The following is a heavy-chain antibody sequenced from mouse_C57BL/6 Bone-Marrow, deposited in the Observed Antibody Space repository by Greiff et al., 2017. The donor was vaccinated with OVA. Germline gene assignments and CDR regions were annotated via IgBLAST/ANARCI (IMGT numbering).Heavy chain of an antibody. CDR2: IYPRSGNT. V-gene: IGHV1-81*01. Sequence: VQLQESGAELARPGASVKLSCKASGYTFTSYGISWVKQSTGQGLEWIGEIYPRSGNTYYNEKFKGKATLTADKSYSTAYMELRSLTSEDSAVYFCARRWGLRGAMDYWGQGTSVTVSS. J-gene: IGHJ4*01. CDR1: GYTFTSYG. CDR3: ARRWGLRGAMDY. D-gene: IGHD2-13*01.